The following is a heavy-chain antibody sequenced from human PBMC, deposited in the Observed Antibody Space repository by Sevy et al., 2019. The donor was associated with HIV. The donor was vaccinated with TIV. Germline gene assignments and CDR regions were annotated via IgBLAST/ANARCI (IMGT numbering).Heavy chain of an antibody. V-gene: IGHV4-30-4*01. CDR1: DGSISSGDYY. D-gene: IGHD3-22*01. CDR3: ARQRASSGYFYFDS. CDR2: IFYSGST. Sequence: SETLSLTCTVSDGSISSGDYYWSWIRQPPGKGLEWIGYIFYSGSTYFNPSLKSRVTISLDTSKSQFSLRLSPVTAADTAVFYCARQRASSGYFYFDSWGQGTLVTVSS. J-gene: IGHJ4*02.